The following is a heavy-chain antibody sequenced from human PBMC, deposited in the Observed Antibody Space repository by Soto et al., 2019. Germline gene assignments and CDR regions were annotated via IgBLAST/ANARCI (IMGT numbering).Heavy chain of an antibody. Sequence: ASVKVSCKASGYSFSTYGISWGRQAPGQGLEWMAWISTSNGDTHYAQKVQDRVSMTTDRLTSTAYMELRSLRSDDTAIYYFQRDSAAHGPVFDYWRKGTLVSVSS. CDR2: ISTSNGDT. CDR3: QRDSAAHGPVFDY. D-gene: IGHD6-13*01. J-gene: IGHJ4*02. CDR1: GYSFSTYG. V-gene: IGHV1-18*04.